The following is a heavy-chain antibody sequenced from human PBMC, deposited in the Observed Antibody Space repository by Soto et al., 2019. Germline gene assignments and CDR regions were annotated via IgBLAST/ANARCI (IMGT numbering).Heavy chain of an antibody. V-gene: IGHV3-49*04. CDR3: ARDHSSGYRFPGH. D-gene: IGHD3-22*01. CDR1: GFTFADYV. Sequence: PVGSLRLSCTTSGFTFADYVMTWVRQAPGKGLEWVSFIRSKAYGGTTEYAASVKGRFTISRDDSKTIAYPQMNSLKTEDTAVYYCARDHSSGYRFPGHWGQGTLVTVSS. CDR2: IRSKAYGGTT. J-gene: IGHJ4*02.